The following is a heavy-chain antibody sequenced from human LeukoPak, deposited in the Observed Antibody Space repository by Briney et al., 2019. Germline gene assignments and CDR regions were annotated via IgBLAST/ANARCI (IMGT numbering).Heavy chain of an antibody. Sequence: GGSLRLSCAASGFSFSTYWMSWVRQTPEKGLEFVANMDQGGSVRNYMDSLKGRCTISRDNAKKSLYLEINSLRADDTAVYYCARDPESSSFDLWGRGALVTVSS. CDR3: ARDPESSSFDL. CDR2: MDQGGSVR. J-gene: IGHJ4*02. V-gene: IGHV3-7*01. CDR1: GFSFSTYW. D-gene: IGHD6-13*01.